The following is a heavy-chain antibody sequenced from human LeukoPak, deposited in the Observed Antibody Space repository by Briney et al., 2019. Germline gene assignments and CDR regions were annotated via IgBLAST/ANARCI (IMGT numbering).Heavy chain of an antibody. D-gene: IGHD6-13*01. V-gene: IGHV4-39*01. J-gene: IGHJ4*02. CDR2: IYYSGST. CDR1: GGSISSSTYY. Sequence: SETLSLTCTVSGGSISSSTYYWGWIRQPPGKGLEWIGSIYYSGSTYYNPSLKSRVTISVDTSKNQFSLKLSSVTAADTAVYYCARHSSWYGNFDYWGQGTPVTVSS. CDR3: ARHSSWYGNFDY.